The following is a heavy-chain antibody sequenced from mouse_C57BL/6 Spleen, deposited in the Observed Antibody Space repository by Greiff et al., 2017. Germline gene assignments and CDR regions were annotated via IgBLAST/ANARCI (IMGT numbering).Heavy chain of an antibody. Sequence: QVQLQQPGAELVKPGASVKLSCKASGYTFTSYWMHWVKQRPGRGLGWIGRIDPNSGGTKYNEKFKSKATLTVDKPSSTAYMQLSSLTSEDSAVYYCARDWDYGWLAYWGQGTLVTVSA. D-gene: IGHD2-4*01. CDR3: ARDWDYGWLAY. CDR1: GYTFTSYW. V-gene: IGHV1-72*01. CDR2: IDPNSGGT. J-gene: IGHJ3*01.